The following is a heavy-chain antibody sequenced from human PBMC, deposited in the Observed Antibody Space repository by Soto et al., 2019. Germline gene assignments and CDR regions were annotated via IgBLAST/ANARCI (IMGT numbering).Heavy chain of an antibody. Sequence: ASVKVSCKASGYTFTNYYIYCVRQAPGQGLEWMGIINSGGGSTSYAQKFQGRVTMTRDTSTSTVYMEPSSLRSEDTAVYYCARDLAGLTTVLYFYGMDVWGQGTTVTVSS. CDR1: GYTFTNYY. J-gene: IGHJ6*02. V-gene: IGHV1-46*01. D-gene: IGHD4-4*01. CDR2: INSGGGST. CDR3: ARDLAGLTTVLYFYGMDV.